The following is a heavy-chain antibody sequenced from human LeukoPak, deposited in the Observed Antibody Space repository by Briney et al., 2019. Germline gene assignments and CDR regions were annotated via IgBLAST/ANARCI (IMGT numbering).Heavy chain of an antibody. CDR2: ISSSSSYI. CDR1: GFTFSSYS. V-gene: IGHV3-21*01. J-gene: IGHJ6*02. D-gene: IGHD2-15*01. CDR3: ARLGYRYYYGMDV. Sequence: PGGSLRLSCAASGFTFSSYSMNWVRQAPGKGLEWVSSISSSSSYIYYADSVKGRFTISRDNAKNSLYLQMNSLRAEDTAVYYCARLGYRYYYGMDVWGQGTSVTVSS.